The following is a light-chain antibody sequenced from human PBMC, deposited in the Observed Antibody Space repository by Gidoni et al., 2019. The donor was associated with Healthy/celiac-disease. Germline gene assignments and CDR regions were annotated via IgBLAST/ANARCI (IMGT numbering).Light chain of an antibody. CDR1: QSISSS. CDR2: ASS. CDR3: QQSYSTLWT. Sequence: DMQMTQSPSSLSASVGDRVTITCRASQSISSSLNWSQQKPGKPPKLLIYASSSLQSGVPSRLSGSGSGTDFTLTISSLQPEEFATYYCQQSYSTLWTFGQGTKVEIK. V-gene: IGKV1-39*01. J-gene: IGKJ1*01.